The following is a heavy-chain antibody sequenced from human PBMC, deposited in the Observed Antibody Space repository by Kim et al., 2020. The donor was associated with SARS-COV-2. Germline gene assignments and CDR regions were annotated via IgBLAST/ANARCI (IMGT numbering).Heavy chain of an antibody. V-gene: IGHV3-15*01. CDR1: GFTFSNAW. CDR2: IKSKTDGGTT. J-gene: IGHJ6*02. CDR3: TTDNPVGGYCSSTSCYSSYGMDV. Sequence: GGSLRLSCAASGFTFSNAWMSWVRQAPGKGLEWVGRIKSKTDGGTTDYAAPVKGRFTISRDDSKNTLYLQMNSLKTEDTAVYYCTTDNPVGGYCSSTSCYSSYGMDVWGQGTTVTVSS. D-gene: IGHD2-2*01.